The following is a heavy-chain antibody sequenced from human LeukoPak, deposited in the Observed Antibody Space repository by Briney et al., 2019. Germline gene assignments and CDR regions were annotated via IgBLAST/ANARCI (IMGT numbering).Heavy chain of an antibody. CDR1: GVSISSSSYY. Sequence: SETLSLTCTVSGVSISSSSYYRGWIRQPPGKGLEWIGSIYYSGSTYYNPSLKSRVTISVDTSKNQFSLKLSSVTAADTAVYYCAIPGGGYYDSSGYGYWGQGTLVTVSS. J-gene: IGHJ4*02. V-gene: IGHV4-39*01. CDR2: IYYSGST. D-gene: IGHD3-22*01. CDR3: AIPGGGYYDSSGYGY.